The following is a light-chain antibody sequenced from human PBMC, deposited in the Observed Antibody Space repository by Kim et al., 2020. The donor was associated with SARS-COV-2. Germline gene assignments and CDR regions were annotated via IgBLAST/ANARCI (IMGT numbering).Light chain of an antibody. CDR3: MQGTHWPPR. CDR1: QNLLHSNGYKY. J-gene: IGKJ1*01. V-gene: IGKV2-28*01. CDR2: LGS. Sequence: EIVMTQFPLSLPVTPGEPASISCRSSQNLLHSNGYKYLDWYLQKPGQSPQLLIYLGSNRASGVPDRFSGSGSGTDFTLKISRVESEDVGFYYCMQGTHWPPRFGRGTKVDIK.